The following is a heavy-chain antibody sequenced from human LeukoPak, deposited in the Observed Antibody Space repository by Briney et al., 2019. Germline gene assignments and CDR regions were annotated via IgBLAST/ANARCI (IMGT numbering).Heavy chain of an antibody. CDR3: ARDGGSGWYD. CDR1: GYSISSGYY. J-gene: IGHJ4*02. D-gene: IGHD6-19*01. Sequence: PSETLSLTCAVSGYSISSGYYWGWIRQPPGKGLEWIGYIYYSGSTYYNPSLKSRVTISVDTSKNQFSLKLSSVTAADTAVYYCARDGGSGWYDWGQGTLVTVSS. CDR2: IYYSGST. V-gene: IGHV4-38-2*02.